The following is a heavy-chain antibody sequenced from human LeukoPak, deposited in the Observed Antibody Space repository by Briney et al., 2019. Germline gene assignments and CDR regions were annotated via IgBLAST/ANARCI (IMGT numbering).Heavy chain of an antibody. D-gene: IGHD3-9*01. J-gene: IGHJ3*02. Sequence: GGSLRLSCAASGFTFSSYSMNWVRQAPGKGLEWISCITSRTTTIYYADSVKGRFTISRDNAKNSLYLQMNSLRDEDTAVYYCARDRSLYDILTGSNDAFDIWGQGTMVTVSS. CDR1: GFTFSSYS. CDR3: ARDRSLYDILTGSNDAFDI. V-gene: IGHV3-48*02. CDR2: ITSRTTTI.